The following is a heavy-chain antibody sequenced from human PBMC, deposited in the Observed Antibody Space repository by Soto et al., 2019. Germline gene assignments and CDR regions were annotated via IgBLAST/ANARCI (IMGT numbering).Heavy chain of an antibody. V-gene: IGHV4-4*07. CDR2: IYSSGNT. CDR3: ARGQRFSDWFDP. D-gene: IGHD3-3*01. J-gene: IGHJ5*02. CDR1: GGTISGYY. Sequence: SETLSLTXSVSGGTISGYYWTWIRQPAGKGLKWIGRIYSSGNTKYNPSLQSRVTMSLDTSNNQFSLRLTSVTAADTAVYYCARGQRFSDWFDPWGQGTLVTVSS.